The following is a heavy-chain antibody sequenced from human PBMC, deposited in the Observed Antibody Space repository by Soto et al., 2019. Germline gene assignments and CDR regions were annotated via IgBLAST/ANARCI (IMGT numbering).Heavy chain of an antibody. Sequence: ETLSLTCAVSGGSFSGFYWTWIRQPPGEGLEWIGEINHSGTINFNPSLRSRLTISLDSSKKHFSLKLTSLTAADAAVYYCARADRTLVTSYGLDVWGQGTTVTVSS. CDR2: INHSGTI. CDR3: ARADRTLVTSYGLDV. D-gene: IGHD2-21*02. V-gene: IGHV4-34*01. J-gene: IGHJ6*02. CDR1: GGSFSGFY.